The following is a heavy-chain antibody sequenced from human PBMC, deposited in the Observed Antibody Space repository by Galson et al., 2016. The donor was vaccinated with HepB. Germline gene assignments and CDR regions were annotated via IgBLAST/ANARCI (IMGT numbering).Heavy chain of an antibody. CDR2: IYSGGDT. CDR3: ARGFRD. CDR1: GFTVSSHY. Sequence: SLRLSCAASGFTVSSHYMTWVRQAPGKGLEWVSLIYSGGDTYYTDSVKGRFTISRDNAKNTLYLQMNSLRVEDTAVYYCARGFRDWGQGTLVTVSS. V-gene: IGHV3-53*01. J-gene: IGHJ4*02.